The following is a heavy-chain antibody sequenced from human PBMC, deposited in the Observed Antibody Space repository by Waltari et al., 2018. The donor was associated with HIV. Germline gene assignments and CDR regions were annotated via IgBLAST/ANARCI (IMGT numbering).Heavy chain of an antibody. CDR3: ARGQWLVERVLFDY. CDR2: IYYSGST. J-gene: IGHJ4*02. CDR1: GGSISSYY. Sequence: QVQLQESGPGLVKPSETLSLTCTVSGGSISSYYWSWIRQPPGKGLEWIGYIYYSGSTNYNPSLKSRVTISVDTSKNQFSLKLSSVTAADTAEYYCARGQWLVERVLFDYWGQGTLVTVSS. D-gene: IGHD6-19*01. V-gene: IGHV4-59*01.